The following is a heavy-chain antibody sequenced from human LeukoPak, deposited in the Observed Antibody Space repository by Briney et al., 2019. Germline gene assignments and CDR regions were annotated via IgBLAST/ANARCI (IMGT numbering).Heavy chain of an antibody. CDR3: ATLRYIAAADHFQH. Sequence: ASVKVSCKASGYTFTSYAMNWERQAPGQGLEWMGWINTNTGNPTYAQGFTGRFVFSLDTSVSTAYLQISSLKAEDTAVYYCATLRYIAAADHFQHWGQGTLVTVSS. CDR2: INTNTGNP. V-gene: IGHV7-4-1*02. CDR1: GYTFTSYA. D-gene: IGHD6-13*01. J-gene: IGHJ1*01.